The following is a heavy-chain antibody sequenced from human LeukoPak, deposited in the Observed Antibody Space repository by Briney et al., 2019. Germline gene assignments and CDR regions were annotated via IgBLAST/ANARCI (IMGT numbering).Heavy chain of an antibody. D-gene: IGHD6-19*01. V-gene: IGHV4-59*08. J-gene: IGHJ4*02. Sequence: LETLSLTCSVSGDSISTYYWSWIRQPPGKGLEWIGYVYYSGSTNYNPSLRSRVTISVDTSKNQFSLKLTSVTAADTAVYYSARRLAVTGRYYFDYWGPGTLVTVSS. CDR1: GDSISTYY. CDR2: VYYSGST. CDR3: ARRLAVTGRYYFDY.